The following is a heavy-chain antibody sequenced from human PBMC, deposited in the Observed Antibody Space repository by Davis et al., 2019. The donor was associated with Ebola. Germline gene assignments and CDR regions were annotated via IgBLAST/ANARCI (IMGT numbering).Heavy chain of an antibody. J-gene: IGHJ4*02. CDR1: GYTFTSYA. CDR2: MNPHNGDT. V-gene: IGHV1-2*06. Sequence: ASVKVSCKASGYTFTSYAMNWVRQAPGQGLEWMGRMNPHNGDTNYAQNFQGRVTMTRDTSISTAYMELSRLRYDDTAVYYCARLCSSSCPNDYWGQGTLVTVSS. D-gene: IGHD6-13*01. CDR3: ARLCSSSCPNDY.